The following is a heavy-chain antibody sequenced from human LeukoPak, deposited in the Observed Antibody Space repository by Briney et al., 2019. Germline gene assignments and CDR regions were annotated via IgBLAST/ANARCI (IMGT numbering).Heavy chain of an antibody. J-gene: IGHJ4*02. CDR3: VKLGRFVVVNTWGAFDY. V-gene: IGHV3-23*01. D-gene: IGHD2-21*01. CDR2: ISGPGDST. Sequence: GTSLRLSCAASGFTFSTYAMSWVRQAPGKGLEWVSGISGPGDSTYYADSVKGRFTISRDNSKNTLYLHMNSLRDEDTAIYYCVKLGRFVVVNTWGAFDYWGQGTLVTVSS. CDR1: GFTFSTYA.